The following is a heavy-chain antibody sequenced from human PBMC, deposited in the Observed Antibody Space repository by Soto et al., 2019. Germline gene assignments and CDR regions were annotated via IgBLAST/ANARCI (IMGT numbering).Heavy chain of an antibody. CDR1: GFTFSSYG. CDR2: ISYDGSNK. D-gene: IGHD3-10*01. V-gene: IGHV3-30*18. CDR3: AKATPIWFGELLSPYYYYYGIDV. Sequence: GGSLRLSCAASGFTFSSYGRHWVRQAPGKGLEWVAVISYDGSNKYYADSVKGRFTISRDNSKNTLYLQMNSLRAEDTAVYYCAKATPIWFGELLSPYYYYYGIDVWGQGTTVTVSS. J-gene: IGHJ6*02.